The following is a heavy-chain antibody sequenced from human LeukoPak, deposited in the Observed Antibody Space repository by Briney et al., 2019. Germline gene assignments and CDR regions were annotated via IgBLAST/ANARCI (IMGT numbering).Heavy chain of an antibody. CDR3: ARADYYGSGNYRYYYYMDV. CDR1: GYTFTSYY. CDR2: IIPIFGTA. J-gene: IGHJ6*03. V-gene: IGHV1-69*05. D-gene: IGHD3-10*01. Sequence: ASVKVSCKASGYTFTSYYMHWVRQAPGQGLEWMGGIIPIFGTANYAQKFQGRVAITTDESTSTASMELSSLRSEDTAVYYCARADYYGSGNYRYYYYMDVWGKGTTVTVSS.